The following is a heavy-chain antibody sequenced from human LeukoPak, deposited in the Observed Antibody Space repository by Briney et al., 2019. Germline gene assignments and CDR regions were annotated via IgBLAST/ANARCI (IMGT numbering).Heavy chain of an antibody. J-gene: IGHJ4*02. CDR2: IYYSGST. CDR1: GGSISSYY. V-gene: IGHV4-59*01. Sequence: SETLSLTCTVSGGSISSYYWSWIRQPPGKGLEWIGYIYYSGSTNYNPSLKSRVTISVDTSKNQFSLKLSSVTAADTAVYYCARGWLQLADFDYWGQGTLVTVSS. CDR3: ARGWLQLADFDY. D-gene: IGHD6-13*01.